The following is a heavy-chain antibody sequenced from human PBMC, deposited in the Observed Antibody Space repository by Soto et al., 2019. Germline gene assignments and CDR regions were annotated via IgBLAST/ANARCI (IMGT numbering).Heavy chain of an antibody. CDR2: IYYSGST. D-gene: IGHD3-22*01. CDR3: ARSAYYYDSSGYYYVYFQH. Sequence: KTSETLSLTCTVSGGSISSGGYYWSWIRQHPGKGLEWIGYIYYSGSTYYNPSLKSRVTIPVDTSKNQFSLKLSSVTAADTAVYYCARSAYYYDSSGYYYVYFQHWGQGTLVTVSS. CDR1: GGSISSGGYY. J-gene: IGHJ1*01. V-gene: IGHV4-31*03.